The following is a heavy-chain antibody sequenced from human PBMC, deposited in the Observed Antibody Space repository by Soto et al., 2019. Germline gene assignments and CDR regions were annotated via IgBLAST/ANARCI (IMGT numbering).Heavy chain of an antibody. V-gene: IGHV4-39*01. CDR3: ARGGSGSYYNSDYFDY. D-gene: IGHD3-10*01. J-gene: IGHJ4*02. CDR2: IIYSGDI. CDR1: GASISSYNY. Sequence: SETLSLTCNVSGASISSYNYWGWFRQPPGKGLEWIGRIIYSGDIMYNPSLQSRLTLFVDTSKNQFSLKLSSVTAADTAVFYCARGGSGSYYNSDYFDYWGQGTLVTVSS.